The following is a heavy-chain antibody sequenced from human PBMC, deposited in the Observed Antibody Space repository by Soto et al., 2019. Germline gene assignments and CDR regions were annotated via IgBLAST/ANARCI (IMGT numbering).Heavy chain of an antibody. CDR1: GHTLINYY. J-gene: IGHJ4*02. Sequence: ASVKVSCKASGHTLINYYMHWVRQAPGQGLDWLGKIDPSGNGTSYAERFQGRITLTSDTSTNTVYVELSSLRSEDTAIYYCAINYYDSSAYLYWGQGSVVAVS. V-gene: IGHV1-46*01. CDR2: IDPSGNGT. D-gene: IGHD3-22*01. CDR3: AINYYDSSAYLY.